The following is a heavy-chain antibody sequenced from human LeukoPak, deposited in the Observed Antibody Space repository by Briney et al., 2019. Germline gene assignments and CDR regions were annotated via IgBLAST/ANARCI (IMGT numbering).Heavy chain of an antibody. CDR2: IYTSGST. V-gene: IGHV4-61*02. CDR1: GGSISSGSYY. CDR3: ARDPVEYSSSPTFDP. Sequence: SQTLSLTCTVSGGSISSGSYYWSWIRQPAGKGLEWIGRIYTSGSTNYNPSLKSRVTISVDRSKNQFSLKLSSVTAADTAVYYCARDPVEYSSSPTFDPWGQGTLVTVSS. J-gene: IGHJ5*02. D-gene: IGHD6-6*01.